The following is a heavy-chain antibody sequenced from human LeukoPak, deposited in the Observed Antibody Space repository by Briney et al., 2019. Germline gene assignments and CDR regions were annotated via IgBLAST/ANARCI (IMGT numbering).Heavy chain of an antibody. CDR1: GFSVTTHG. Sequence: GGSLRLSCAAFGFSVTTHGMSWVRQAPGKGLEWVATISYDGSNKYHADSVKGRFTISRDSPKNTVFLQMTSLRVEDSAVYYCARDGHGVPLDYWGQGTLVTVSP. J-gene: IGHJ4*02. CDR3: ARDGHGVPLDY. D-gene: IGHD4-17*01. V-gene: IGHV3-33*05. CDR2: ISYDGSNK.